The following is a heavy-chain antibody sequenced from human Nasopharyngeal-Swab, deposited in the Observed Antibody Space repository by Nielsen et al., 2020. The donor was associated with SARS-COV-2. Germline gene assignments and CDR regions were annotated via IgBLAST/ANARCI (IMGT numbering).Heavy chain of an antibody. V-gene: IGHV4-59*01. CDR3: ARVLGSIVVVPAAMPVYAFDI. Sequence: WIRQPPGKGLEWIGYIYYSGSTNYNPSLKSRVTISVDTSKNQSSLKLSSVTAADTAVYYCARVLGSIVVVPAAMPVYAFDIWGQGTMVTVSS. CDR2: IYYSGST. J-gene: IGHJ3*02. D-gene: IGHD2-2*01.